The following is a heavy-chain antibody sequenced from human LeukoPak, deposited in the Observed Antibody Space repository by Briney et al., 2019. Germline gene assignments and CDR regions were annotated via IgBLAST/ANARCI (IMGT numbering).Heavy chain of an antibody. CDR1: GVSISRYY. Sequence: SETLSLTCTVCGVSISRYYWSWIRQPPGKGLEWIGYIYYSGSTNYNPSLKSRVTISVDTSKNQFSLKLSSVTAADTAVYYCARHWSSYDRSGSISFDYWGQGTLVTVSS. J-gene: IGHJ4*02. CDR3: ARHWSSYDRSGSISFDY. CDR2: IYYSGST. D-gene: IGHD3-22*01. V-gene: IGHV4-59*08.